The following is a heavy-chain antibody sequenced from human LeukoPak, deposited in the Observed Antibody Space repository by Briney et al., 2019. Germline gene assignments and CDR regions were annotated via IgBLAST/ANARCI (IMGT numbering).Heavy chain of an antibody. CDR1: GFTFGSYC. V-gene: IGHV3-7*01. Sequence: PGGSLRLSCAASGFTFGSYCMSWVRQAPGKGLEWVANIRQDGSDINYVDSVRGRFTISRDNAKNSLYLQMNSLRAEDTAVYYCAGTMIKEVVWNAFDIWGHGTMVTVSS. J-gene: IGHJ3*02. D-gene: IGHD3-16*01. CDR2: IRQDGSDI. CDR3: AGTMIKEVVWNAFDI.